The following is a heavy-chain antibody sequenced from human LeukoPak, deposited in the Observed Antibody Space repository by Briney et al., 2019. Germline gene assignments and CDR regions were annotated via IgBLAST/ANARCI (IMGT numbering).Heavy chain of an antibody. CDR2: IYYSGST. Sequence: SETLSLTCTVSGGSISSYYWSWIRQPPGKGLEWIGYIYYSGSTNYNPSLKSRVTISVDTSKNQSSLKLSSVTAADTAVYYCARDGSAVDAFDIWGQGTMVTVSS. D-gene: IGHD3-10*01. CDR3: ARDGSAVDAFDI. CDR1: GGSISSYY. J-gene: IGHJ3*02. V-gene: IGHV4-59*01.